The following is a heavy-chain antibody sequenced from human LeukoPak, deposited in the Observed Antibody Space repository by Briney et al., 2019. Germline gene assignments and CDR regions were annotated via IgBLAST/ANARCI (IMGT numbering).Heavy chain of an antibody. J-gene: IGHJ4*02. CDR1: GGTFSSHP. CDR3: ARSSKNLLFDY. V-gene: IGHV1-69*05. CDR2: ITPIFGSA. Sequence: ASVKVSCKASGGTFSSHPFTWVRQAPGQGLEWMGEITPIFGSANYAQKFQGRVTITTDESTSTAYMELSSLRSEDTAVYYCARSSKNLLFDYWGQGTLVTVSS. D-gene: IGHD1-26*01.